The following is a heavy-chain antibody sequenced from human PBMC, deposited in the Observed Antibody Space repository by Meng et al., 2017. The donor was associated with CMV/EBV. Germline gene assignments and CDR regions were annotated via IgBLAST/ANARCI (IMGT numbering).Heavy chain of an antibody. CDR2: IKSKTDGGTT. CDR1: GFTFSNAW. D-gene: IGHD3-3*01. CDR3: TTDQPVHYDFWSGYTSRDYYYYGMDV. J-gene: IGHJ6*02. V-gene: IGHV3-15*01. Sequence: GESLKISCAASGFTFSNAWMSWVRQAPGKGLEWVGRIKSKTDGGTTDYAAPVKGRFTISRDDSKNTLYLQMNSLKTEDTAVYYCTTDQPVHYDFWSGYTSRDYYYYGMDVWGQGTTVTVS.